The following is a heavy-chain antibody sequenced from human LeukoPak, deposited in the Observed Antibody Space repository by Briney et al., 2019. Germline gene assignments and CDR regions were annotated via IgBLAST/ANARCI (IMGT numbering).Heavy chain of an antibody. V-gene: IGHV3-30*02. J-gene: IGHJ5*02. D-gene: IGHD6-19*01. Sequence: QPGGSLRLSCAASGFTFSIYGTHWVRQAPGKGLEWVAFIRYDGGNKNYADSVKGRFTISRDNSKNTVYLQMNSLRAEDTAVYYCAKAGYTSGLTWGQGTLVTVSS. CDR1: GFTFSIYG. CDR3: AKAGYTSGLT. CDR2: IRYDGGNK.